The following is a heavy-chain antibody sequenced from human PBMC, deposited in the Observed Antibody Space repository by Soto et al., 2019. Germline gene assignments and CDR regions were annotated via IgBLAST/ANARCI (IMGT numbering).Heavy chain of an antibody. CDR3: ASLAVDTDSGRDAFDI. CDR2: ISSSSSYI. J-gene: IGHJ3*02. Sequence: GGSLRLCCAASGLTFCSYSMNWVRQAPGKGLEWVSSISSSSSYIYYADSVKGRFTISRDNAKNSLYLQMNSLRAEDTAVYYCASLAVDTDSGRDAFDIWGQGTMVTVSS. D-gene: IGHD5-18*01. V-gene: IGHV3-21*01. CDR1: GLTFCSYS.